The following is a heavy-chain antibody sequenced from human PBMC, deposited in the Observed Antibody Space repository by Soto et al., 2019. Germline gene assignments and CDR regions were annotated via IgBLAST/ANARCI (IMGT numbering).Heavy chain of an antibody. D-gene: IGHD3-22*01. V-gene: IGHV5-51*01. J-gene: IGHJ4*02. CDR2: IYPGDSEI. CDR3: AKQDYGPSGYNN. Sequence: PGESLKISCRTSGYSFTNYWIGWVRQMPGKGLEWVGLIYPGDSEIRYSPSFRGQVTISADKSISTAYLQWSSLKASDTAMYYCAKQDYGPSGYNNWGQGTLVTVSS. CDR1: GYSFTNYW.